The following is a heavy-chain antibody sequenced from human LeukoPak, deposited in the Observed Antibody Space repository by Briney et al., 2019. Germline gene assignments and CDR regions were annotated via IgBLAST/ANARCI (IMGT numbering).Heavy chain of an antibody. CDR2: INPNSGGT. CDR1: GYTFTSYG. J-gene: IGHJ5*02. V-gene: IGHV1-2*02. Sequence: ASVKVSCKASGYTFTSYGISWVRQAPGQGLEWMGWINPNSGGTNYAQKFQGRVTMTRDTSISTAYMELSRLRSDDTAVYYCARVSTMVRGVYNWFDPWGQGTLVTVSS. D-gene: IGHD3-10*01. CDR3: ARVSTMVRGVYNWFDP.